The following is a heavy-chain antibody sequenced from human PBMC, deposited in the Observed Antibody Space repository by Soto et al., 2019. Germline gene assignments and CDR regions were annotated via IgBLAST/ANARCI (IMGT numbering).Heavy chain of an antibody. Sequence: QVQLQESGPGLVKPSQTLSLTCTVSGGSISSGGYYWNWIRQHPGKGLEWIGYIYYIGSTYYNPSLKMRCTLSLDTSKNQCSLKLSSVTAADTAVYYCARSVFPWGQGTLVTVSS. CDR1: GGSISSGGYY. CDR3: ARSVFP. J-gene: IGHJ5*02. CDR2: IYYIGST. V-gene: IGHV4-31*03.